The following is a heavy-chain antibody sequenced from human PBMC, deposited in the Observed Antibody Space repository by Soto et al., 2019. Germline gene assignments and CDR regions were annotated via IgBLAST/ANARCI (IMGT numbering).Heavy chain of an antibody. CDR1: GFSLSTSGVG. Sequence: QITLKESGPTLVKPTQTRTLTCTFSGFSLSTSGVGVGWIRQSPGKALEWLALIYWDDDKRYRPSLMSRLTITKDTTKSRVVLTMPNMDPVDTATYYCAPRKGPKSPGLFDYWGQGTLVTVSS. D-gene: IGHD2-8*02. J-gene: IGHJ4*02. CDR3: APRKGPKSPGLFDY. V-gene: IGHV2-5*02. CDR2: IYWDDDK.